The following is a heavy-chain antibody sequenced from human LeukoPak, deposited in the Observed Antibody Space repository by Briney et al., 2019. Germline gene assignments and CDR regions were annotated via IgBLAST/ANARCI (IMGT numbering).Heavy chain of an antibody. CDR3: AREEYSSSWSEPYFDY. J-gene: IGHJ4*02. CDR2: ISSSGSTI. CDR1: GFTFSDYY. D-gene: IGHD6-13*01. V-gene: IGHV3-11*04. Sequence: GGSLRLSCAASGFTFSDYYMSWIRQAPGKGLEWVSYISSSGSTICYADSVKGRFTISRDNAKNSLYLQMNSLRAEDTAVYYCAREEYSSSWSEPYFDYWGQGTLVTVSS.